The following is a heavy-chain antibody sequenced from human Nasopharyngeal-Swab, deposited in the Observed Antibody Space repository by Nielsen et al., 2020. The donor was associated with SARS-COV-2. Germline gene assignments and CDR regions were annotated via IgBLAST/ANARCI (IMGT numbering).Heavy chain of an antibody. CDR2: VSSTSSYI. CDR1: GFTFNIHP. V-gene: IGHV3-21*01. D-gene: IGHD6-13*01. J-gene: IGHJ2*01. CDR3: ARDPLSSWQAIGNWYFDL. Sequence: GESLKISCAASGFTFNIHPLHWVRQAPGKGLEWVSSVSSTSSYIYYADSLKGRFTISRDNAKNSLYLQLNSLRAEDTAVYYCARDPLSSWQAIGNWYFDLWGRGTLVTVSS.